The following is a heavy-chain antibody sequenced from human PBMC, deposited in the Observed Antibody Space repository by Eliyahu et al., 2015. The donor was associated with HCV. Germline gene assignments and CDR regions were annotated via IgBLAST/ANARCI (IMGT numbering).Heavy chain of an antibody. D-gene: IGHD6-13*01. CDR1: NGSITSNNW. CDR2: IYHTGAT. CDR3: ARLAPAGGNWLDP. V-gene: IGHV4-4*02. Sequence: QVQLQESGPGLXXPSGTLSLXCTXSNGSITSNNWWTWVRQPPGKGLEWIGEIYHTGATNYNPSLKGRAAISVDKSKNQFTLWLSSVTAADAAVYYCARLAPAGGNWLDPWGQGTQVTVSS. J-gene: IGHJ5*02.